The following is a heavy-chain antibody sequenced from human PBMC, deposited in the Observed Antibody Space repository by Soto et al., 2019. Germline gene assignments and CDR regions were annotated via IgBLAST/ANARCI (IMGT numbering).Heavy chain of an antibody. CDR1: GFTFSSYG. CDR3: ARDLGPYSGYDPIDY. J-gene: IGHJ4*02. Sequence: GGSLRLSCAASGFTFSSYGMHWVRQAPGKGLEWVAVIWYDGSNKYYADSVKGRFTISRDNSKNTLYLQMNSLRAEDTAVYYCARDLGPYSGYDPIDYWGQGTLVTVSS. CDR2: IWYDGSNK. D-gene: IGHD5-12*01. V-gene: IGHV3-33*01.